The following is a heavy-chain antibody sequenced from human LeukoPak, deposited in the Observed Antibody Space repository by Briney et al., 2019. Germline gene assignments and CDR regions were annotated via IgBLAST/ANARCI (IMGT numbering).Heavy chain of an antibody. J-gene: IGHJ4*02. D-gene: IGHD4-17*01. CDR1: GYIFSDYY. CDR3: ARTYGDYPFYFGY. CDR2: INPKSGAA. V-gene: IGHV1-2*02. Sequence: ASVKVSCKASGYIFSDYYMHWVRQAPGQGLEWLGWINPKSGAADYAQQFRGRVTMTRDTSINTDYMEMKRVTSDDTAVYYCARTYGDYPFYFGYWGQGLLVTVSS.